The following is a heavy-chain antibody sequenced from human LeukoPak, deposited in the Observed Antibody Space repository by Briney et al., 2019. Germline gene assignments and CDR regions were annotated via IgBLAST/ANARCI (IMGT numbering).Heavy chain of an antibody. V-gene: IGHV3-21*01. Sequence: ETLSLTCTVSGGSISSSSYYWGWIRQPPGKGLEWVSSISSSSSYIYYADSVKGRFTISRDNAKNSLYLQMNSLRAEDTAVYYCARDKVGYSGYDCWGQGTLVTVSS. J-gene: IGHJ4*02. CDR1: GGSISSSS. CDR2: ISSSSSYI. D-gene: IGHD5-12*01. CDR3: ARDKVGYSGYDC.